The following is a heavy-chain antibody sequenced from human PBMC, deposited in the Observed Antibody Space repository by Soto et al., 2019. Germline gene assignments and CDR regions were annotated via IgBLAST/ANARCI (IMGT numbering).Heavy chain of an antibody. V-gene: IGHV1-18*01. D-gene: IGHD6-19*01. CDR1: GYTFTSYG. J-gene: IGHJ6*02. Sequence: QVQLVQSGAEVKKPGASVKVSCKASGYTFTSYGISWVRQAPGQGLEWMGWISAYNGNTNYAQKLQGRVTMTTDTSTSTAYMELRSLRSDDTAVYYCARDPMQWLGYYYYYGMDVWGQGTTVTVSS. CDR3: ARDPMQWLGYYYYYGMDV. CDR2: ISAYNGNT.